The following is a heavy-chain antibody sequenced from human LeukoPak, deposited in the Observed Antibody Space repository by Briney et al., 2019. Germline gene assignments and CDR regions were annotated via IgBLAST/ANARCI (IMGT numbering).Heavy chain of an antibody. CDR2: INPSGGST. V-gene: IGHV1-46*01. CDR1: GYTFTIYY. Sequence: ASVKVSFKASGYTFTIYYMHWVRQAPGQGLEWMGIINPSGGSTSYAQKFQGRVTMTRDTSTSTVYMELSSLRSEDPAVYYCARSLIVPLDPWGQGTLVTVSS. CDR3: ARSLIVPLDP. D-gene: IGHD3-22*01. J-gene: IGHJ5*02.